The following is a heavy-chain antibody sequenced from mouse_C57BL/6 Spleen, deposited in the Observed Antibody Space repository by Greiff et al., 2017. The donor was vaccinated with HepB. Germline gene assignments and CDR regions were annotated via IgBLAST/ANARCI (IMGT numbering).Heavy chain of an antibody. Sequence: EVQLVESGPGLVKPSQSLSLTCSVTGYSITSGYYWNWIRQFPGNKLEWMGYISYDGSNNYNPSLKNRISITRDTSKNQFFLKLNSVTTEDTATYYCARDGYYGKDYAMDYWGQGTSVTVSS. CDR3: ARDGYYGKDYAMDY. J-gene: IGHJ4*01. CDR1: GYSITSGYY. D-gene: IGHD1-1*01. V-gene: IGHV3-6*01. CDR2: ISYDGSN.